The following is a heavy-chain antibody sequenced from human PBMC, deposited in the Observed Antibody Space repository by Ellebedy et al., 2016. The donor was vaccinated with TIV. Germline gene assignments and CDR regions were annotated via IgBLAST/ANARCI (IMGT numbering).Heavy chain of an antibody. D-gene: IGHD3-22*01. J-gene: IGHJ4*02. V-gene: IGHV1-18*01. CDR1: GYTFTTDG. CDR3: ARDSRDSSGYYFLLFES. CDR2: ISTHTGDT. Sequence: ASVKVSXXASGYTFTTDGISWLRQAPGQGLEWMGWISTHTGDTKFAPKFQGRVTMTTDTSTSTAYMELRSLRSDDTAVYYCARDSRDSSGYYFLLFESWGQGTLVTVSS.